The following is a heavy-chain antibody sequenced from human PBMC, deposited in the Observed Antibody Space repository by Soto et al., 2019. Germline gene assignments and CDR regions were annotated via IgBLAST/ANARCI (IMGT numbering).Heavy chain of an antibody. CDR3: TTGTYSNPNFDY. CDR1: GFTFLDAW. V-gene: IGHV3-15*07. Sequence: GGSLSLSCAASGFTFLDAWMNWVRLAPGKGLEWVGRIKTKTDGGTTDYAAPVKGRFTISRDDSKNTLFLQMNSLKTEDTAVYYCTTGTYSNPNFDYWGQGTLVTV. CDR2: IKTKTDGGTT. D-gene: IGHD4-4*01. J-gene: IGHJ4*02.